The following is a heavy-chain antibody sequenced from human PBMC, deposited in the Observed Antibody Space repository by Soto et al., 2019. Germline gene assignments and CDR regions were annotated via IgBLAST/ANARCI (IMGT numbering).Heavy chain of an antibody. J-gene: IGHJ6*03. D-gene: IGHD1-26*01. Sequence: PSETLSLTCTVSGGSISSYYWSWIRQPPGKGLEWIGYIYYSGSTNYNPSLKSRVTISVDTSKNQFSLKLSSVTAVDTAVYYCAREDGTTYYYMDVWGKGTTVTVSS. V-gene: IGHV4-59*01. CDR1: GGSISSYY. CDR3: AREDGTTYYYMDV. CDR2: IYYSGST.